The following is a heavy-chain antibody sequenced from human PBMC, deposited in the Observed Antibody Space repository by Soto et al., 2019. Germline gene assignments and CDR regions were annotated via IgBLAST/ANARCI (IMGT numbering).Heavy chain of an antibody. CDR1: GGSFTSNNW. V-gene: IGHV4-4*02. CDR3: ASRDPGTSVDY. D-gene: IGHD1-7*01. Sequence: VSGGSFTSNNWWTWVRQPPGQGLEWIGEIYRTGSTNYNPSLKSRVTISLDKSENQFSLKVTSLTAADTAVYYCASRDPGTSVDYWGQGTLVTVSS. J-gene: IGHJ4*02. CDR2: IYRTGST.